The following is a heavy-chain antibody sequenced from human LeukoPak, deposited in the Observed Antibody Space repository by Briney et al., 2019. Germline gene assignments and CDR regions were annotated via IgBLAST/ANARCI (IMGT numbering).Heavy chain of an antibody. V-gene: IGHV1-2*02. CDR3: VLMADAFDI. Sequence: ASVKVSCKASGYTFTSYYMHWVRQAPGQGLEWMGWINPSSGGSNYAPKFQGRVTMSRDTSISTAYMELSRLRSDDAAVYYCVLMADAFDIWGQGTMVTVSS. J-gene: IGHJ3*02. D-gene: IGHD2-8*01. CDR2: INPSSGGS. CDR1: GYTFTSYY.